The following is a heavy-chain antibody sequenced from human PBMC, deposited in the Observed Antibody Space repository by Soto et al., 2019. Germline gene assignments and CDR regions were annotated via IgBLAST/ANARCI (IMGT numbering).Heavy chain of an antibody. CDR2: ISWNSGSI. CDR1: GFTFDDYA. V-gene: IGHV3-9*01. CDR3: AKDLGLRGYYFDY. J-gene: IGHJ4*02. Sequence: EVQLVESGGGLVQPGRSLRLSCAASGFTFDDYARHWVRQAPGKGLEWVSGISWNSGSIGYADSVKGRFTISRDNAKNSLYLQMNSLRAEDTALYYCAKDLGLRGYYFDYWGQGTLVTVSS.